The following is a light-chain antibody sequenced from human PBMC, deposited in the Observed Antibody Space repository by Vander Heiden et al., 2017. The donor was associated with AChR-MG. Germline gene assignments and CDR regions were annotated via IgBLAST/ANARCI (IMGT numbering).Light chain of an antibody. CDR1: SSDVGGYTS. CDR2: EIT. V-gene: IGLV2-8*01. J-gene: IGLJ2*01. CDR3: SSYAGSNNLI. Sequence: QSALTQPPSASGSPGQSVTISCTGTSSDVGGYTSVSWYQQHPGKAPKLIIYEITKRPSGVPDRFSGSKSANTASLTVSGLQAEDEADYYCSSYAGSNNLIFGGGTKLTVL.